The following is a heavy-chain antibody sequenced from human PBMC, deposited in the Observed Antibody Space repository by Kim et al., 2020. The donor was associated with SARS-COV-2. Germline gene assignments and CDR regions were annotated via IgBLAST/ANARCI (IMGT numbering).Heavy chain of an antibody. CDR3: ARSYYYGSGSDFDY. CDR1: GFTFSSYA. Sequence: GGSLRLSCAASGFTFSSYAMHWVRQAPGKGLEWVAVISYDGSNKYYADSVKGRFTISRDNSKNTLYLQMNSLRAEDTAVYYCARSYYYGSGSDFDYWGQG. D-gene: IGHD3-10*01. V-gene: IGHV3-30*04. CDR2: ISYDGSNK. J-gene: IGHJ4*02.